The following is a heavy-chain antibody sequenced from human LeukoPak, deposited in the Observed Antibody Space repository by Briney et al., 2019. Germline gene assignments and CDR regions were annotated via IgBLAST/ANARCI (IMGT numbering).Heavy chain of an antibody. Sequence: GGSLRLSCAASRITFSSYEMNWVRQAPGKGLEWISYISSRGDTIYHADSVKGRFTISRDNAKNSLYLQMNSLRAEDTAVYYCARDHEEYCSGGSCSRFDYWGQGTLVTVSS. D-gene: IGHD2-15*01. CDR1: RITFSSYE. CDR2: ISSRGDTI. CDR3: ARDHEEYCSGGSCSRFDY. V-gene: IGHV3-48*03. J-gene: IGHJ4*02.